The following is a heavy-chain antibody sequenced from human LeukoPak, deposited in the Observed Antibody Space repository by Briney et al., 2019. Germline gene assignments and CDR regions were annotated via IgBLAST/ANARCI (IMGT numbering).Heavy chain of an antibody. CDR3: ARDVAVAGVTLYYYGMDV. CDR1: GGTFSSYA. V-gene: IGHV1-69*01. J-gene: IGHJ6*02. CDR2: IISIFGTA. D-gene: IGHD6-19*01. Sequence: SVKVSCKASGGTFSSYAISWVRQAPGQGLEWMGGIISIFGTANYAQKFQGRVTITADESTSTAYMELSSLRSEDTAVYYCARDVAVAGVTLYYYGMDVWGQGTTVTVSS.